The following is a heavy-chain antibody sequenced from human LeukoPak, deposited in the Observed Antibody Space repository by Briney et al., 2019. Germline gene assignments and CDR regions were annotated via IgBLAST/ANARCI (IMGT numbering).Heavy chain of an antibody. J-gene: IGHJ4*02. Sequence: XXXCAXXGVTXSXXQMNWVXXAPGXGLXWVSVIQSDDVTKYADSVEGRFTISRDNSKNTLYLQMNSLRAEDAAVYYCATGILAATGASVWGQGIMVTVSS. CDR3: ATGILAATGASV. D-gene: IGHD6-13*01. CDR2: IQSDDVT. CDR1: GVTXSXXQ. V-gene: IGHV3-66*01.